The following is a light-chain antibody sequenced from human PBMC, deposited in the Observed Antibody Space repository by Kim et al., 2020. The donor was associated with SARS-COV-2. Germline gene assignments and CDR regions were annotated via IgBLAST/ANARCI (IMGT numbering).Light chain of an antibody. Sequence: PDSISCRSSPSLLYSNGYNYLEWYLQKPGQSPQLLIYLGSNRASGVPDRFSGSGSGTDFTLKISRVEAEDVGVYYCMQALQTPYTFGQGTKLEI. CDR2: LGS. J-gene: IGKJ2*01. CDR3: MQALQTPYT. V-gene: IGKV2-28*01. CDR1: PSLLYSNGYNY.